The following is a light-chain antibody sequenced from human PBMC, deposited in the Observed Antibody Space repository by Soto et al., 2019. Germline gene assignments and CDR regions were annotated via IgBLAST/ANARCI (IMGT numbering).Light chain of an antibody. V-gene: IGLV2-14*01. J-gene: IGLJ1*01. Sequence: QSALTQPASVSGSPGQSIAISCTGPSGDVGGYDYVSWYQQHPDKAPKLMIYEVTKRPSWVSNRFSGSKSGNMASLTISGLQPEDEADYYCSSHTSGSTRVFGSGTKLTVL. CDR2: EVT. CDR1: SGDVGGYDY. CDR3: SSHTSGSTRV.